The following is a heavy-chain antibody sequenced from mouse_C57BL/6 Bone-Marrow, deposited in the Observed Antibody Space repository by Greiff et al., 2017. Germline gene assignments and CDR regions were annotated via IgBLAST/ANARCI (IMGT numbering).Heavy chain of an antibody. CDR2: IHPNSGST. D-gene: IGHD1-2*01. Sequence: VQLQQPGAELVKPGASVKLSCKASGYTFTSYWMHWVKQRPGQGLEWIGMIHPNSGSTNYNEKFKSKATLTVDKSSSTAYMQLSSLTSEDSAVYYCARSGYYGPGYYFDYWGKGTTLTVSS. CDR3: ARSGYYGPGYYFDY. V-gene: IGHV1-64*01. CDR1: GYTFTSYW. J-gene: IGHJ2*01.